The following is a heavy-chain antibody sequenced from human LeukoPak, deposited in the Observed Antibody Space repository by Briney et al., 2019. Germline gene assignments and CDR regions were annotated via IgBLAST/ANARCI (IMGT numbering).Heavy chain of an antibody. CDR3: LLQQLDAFDY. CDR1: GGSISSSSYY. D-gene: IGHD6-13*01. J-gene: IGHJ4*02. Sequence: PSETLSLTCTVSGGSISSSSYYWVWIRQPPGKGLEWIGSIYYSGSTYYNPSLKSRVTISVDTSKNQFSLHLSSVTAADTAVYCCLLQQLDAFDYWGQGTLVTVSS. V-gene: IGHV4-39*01. CDR2: IYYSGST.